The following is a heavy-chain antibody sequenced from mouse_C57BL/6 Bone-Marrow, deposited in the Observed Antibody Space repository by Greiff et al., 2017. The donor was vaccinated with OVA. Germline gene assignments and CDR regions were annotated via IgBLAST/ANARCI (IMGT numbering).Heavy chain of an antibody. Sequence: VQLQQSGAELVRPGASVKLSCTASGFNIKDDYMHWVKQRPEQGLEWIGCIDPENGDTEYASKFQGKATITADTSSNTAYLQLSSLTSEDTAVYYCTRTTVVADFDYWGQGTTLTVSS. D-gene: IGHD1-1*01. CDR3: TRTTVVADFDY. J-gene: IGHJ2*01. CDR1: GFNIKDDY. V-gene: IGHV14-4*01. CDR2: IDPENGDT.